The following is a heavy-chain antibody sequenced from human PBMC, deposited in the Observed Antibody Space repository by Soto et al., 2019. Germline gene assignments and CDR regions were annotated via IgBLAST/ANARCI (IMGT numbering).Heavy chain of an antibody. Sequence: EVHLVESGGGLVQPGGSLRLSCAASRFSFSNYWMTWVRQAPGKGLEWVANINPDGGAKYYVESVKGRFSISRDNAKNSLYLQMSSLRAEDTAVYYCAKAFYNGNSDFGYWGQGTLVTVSS. D-gene: IGHD3-10*01. CDR1: RFSFSNYW. CDR3: AKAFYNGNSDFGY. V-gene: IGHV3-7*05. J-gene: IGHJ4*02. CDR2: INPDGGAK.